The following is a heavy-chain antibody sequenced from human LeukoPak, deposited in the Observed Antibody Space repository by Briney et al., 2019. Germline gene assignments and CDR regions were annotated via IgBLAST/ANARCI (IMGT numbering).Heavy chain of an antibody. CDR1: GFNFFSYA. J-gene: IGHJ4*02. CDR2: MSFDGGST. Sequence: GGSLRLSCAASGFNFFSYAMHWVRQAPGKGLEWVAVMSFDGGSTEYADSVKGRFTISRDNSKNTPYLQMNSLRPEDTAVYYCARDSSGWSYFDYWGQGTLVTVSS. V-gene: IGHV3-30-3*01. CDR3: ARDSSGWSYFDY. D-gene: IGHD6-19*01.